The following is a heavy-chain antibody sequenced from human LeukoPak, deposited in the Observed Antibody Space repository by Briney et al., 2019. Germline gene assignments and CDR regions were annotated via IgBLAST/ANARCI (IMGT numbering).Heavy chain of an antibody. CDR2: IYYSGST. CDR3: ARSFYYDSSVPPGY. Sequence: SETLSLTCTVSGGSISSYYWSWIRQPLGKELEWIGYIYYSGSTNYNPSLKSRVTISVDTSKNQFSLKLSSVTAADTAVYYCARSFYYDSSVPPGYWGQGTLVTVSS. CDR1: GGSISSYY. V-gene: IGHV4-59*08. D-gene: IGHD3-22*01. J-gene: IGHJ4*02.